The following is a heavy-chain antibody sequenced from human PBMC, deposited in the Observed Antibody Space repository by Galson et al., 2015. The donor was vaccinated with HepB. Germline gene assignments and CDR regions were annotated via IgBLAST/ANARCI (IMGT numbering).Heavy chain of an antibody. V-gene: IGHV3-33*01. CDR1: GFTFSSYG. D-gene: IGHD3-22*01. CDR3: ARDYYDSSGCFDY. CDR2: IWYDGSNK. J-gene: IGHJ4*02. Sequence: SLRLSCAASGFTFSSYGMHWVRQAPGKGLEWVAVIWYDGSNKYYADSVKGRFTISRDNSKNTLYLQMNSLRAEDTAVYYCARDYYDSSGCFDYWGQGTLVTVSS.